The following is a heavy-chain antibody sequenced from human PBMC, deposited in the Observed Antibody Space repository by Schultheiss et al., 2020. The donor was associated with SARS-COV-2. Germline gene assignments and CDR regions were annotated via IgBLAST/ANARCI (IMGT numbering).Heavy chain of an antibody. D-gene: IGHD6-19*01. CDR3: ARGLGLDY. V-gene: IGHV3-7*01. CDR2: IKQDGSEK. J-gene: IGHJ4*02. Sequence: GGSLRLSCAASGFIFNSHALSWVRQAPGKGLEWVANIKQDGSEKYYVDSVKGRFTISRDNAKNTLFLQMNSLRADDSAVYYCARGLGLDYWGQGTLVTVSS. CDR1: GFIFNSHA.